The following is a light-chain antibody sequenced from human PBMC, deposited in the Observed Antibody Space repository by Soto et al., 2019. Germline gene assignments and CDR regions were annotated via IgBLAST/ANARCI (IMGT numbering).Light chain of an antibody. V-gene: IGKV3-20*01. Sequence: EIVVTKSPGTLSLSPGERATLSCRASQSLTNSFIAWYQQKPGQAPRLLIYDTSSRATGIPDRFSGSGSGTDFTLTISRLEPEDFAVFFCQQYGTSEIIFGQGTRLEIK. CDR2: DTS. CDR3: QQYGTSEII. CDR1: QSLTNSF. J-gene: IGKJ5*01.